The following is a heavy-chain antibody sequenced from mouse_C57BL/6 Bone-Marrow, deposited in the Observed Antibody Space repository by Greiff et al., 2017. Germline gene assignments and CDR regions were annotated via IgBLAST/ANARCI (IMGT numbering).Heavy chain of an antibody. Sequence: VQLQQSGPELVKPGASVKISCKASGYSFTGYYMNWVKQSPEKSLEWIGEINPSTGGTTYNQKFKAKATLTVDKSSSTAYMQRKSLTSEDSAVYYCAREGKLGRRIFFAYWGQGTLVTVSA. V-gene: IGHV1-42*01. CDR1: GYSFTGYY. J-gene: IGHJ3*01. D-gene: IGHD4-1*01. CDR2: INPSTGGT. CDR3: AREGKLGRRIFFAY.